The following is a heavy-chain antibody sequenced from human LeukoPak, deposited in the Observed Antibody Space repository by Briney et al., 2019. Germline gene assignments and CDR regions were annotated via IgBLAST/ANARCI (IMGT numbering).Heavy chain of an antibody. CDR3: ARAFYRGSLFDY. CDR1: GGTFSSYA. D-gene: IGHD1-26*01. Sequence: SVKVSCKASGGTFSSYAISWVRQAPGQGLEWMGGIIPIFGIANYAQKFQGRVTITADESTSTAYMELSSLRSEDTAVYYCARAFYRGSLFDYWGQGTLVTVSS. CDR2: IIPIFGIA. V-gene: IGHV1-69*01. J-gene: IGHJ4*02.